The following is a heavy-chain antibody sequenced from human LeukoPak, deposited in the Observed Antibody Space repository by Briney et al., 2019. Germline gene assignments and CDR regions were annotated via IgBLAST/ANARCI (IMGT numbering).Heavy chain of an antibody. CDR2: ISWNSGSI. D-gene: IGHD5-18*01. CDR3: AKANRYRGAMVRSTFDY. CDR1: GFTFDDYA. J-gene: IGHJ4*02. V-gene: IGHV3-9*01. Sequence: SGRSLRLSCAASGFTFDDYAMHWVRQAPGKGLEWVSGISWNSGSIGYADSVKGRPTISRDNAKNSLYLQMNSLRAEDTALYYCAKANRYRGAMVRSTFDYWGQGTLVTVSS.